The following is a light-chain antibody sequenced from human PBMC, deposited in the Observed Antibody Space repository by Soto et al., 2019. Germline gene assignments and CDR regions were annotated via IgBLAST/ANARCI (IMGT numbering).Light chain of an antibody. CDR2: DDI. V-gene: IGLV3-21*02. CDR1: IIGRNS. J-gene: IGLJ2*01. CDR3: QVWDSSNGHPI. Sequence: SYELTQSPSMSVATGQTASVTSGGDIIGRNSVHWYQQKPGQAPVLVVYDDIERPSGIPERFSGSNSGNTATLSITRVEAGDEADYFCQVWDSSNGHPIFGGGTQLTVL.